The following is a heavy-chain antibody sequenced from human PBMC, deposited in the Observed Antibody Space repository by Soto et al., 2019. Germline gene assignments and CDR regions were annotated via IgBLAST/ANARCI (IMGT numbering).Heavy chain of an antibody. CDR1: AFTFSSYA. J-gene: IGHJ4*02. Sequence: LKRSCAASAFTFSSYAMHWVRQAPGKGLEWVVGISYAGSNKYYADYVKGRFNVSRDIYKNTLYLQRNSLRAEDTPVYYCAIDLRGYSYGYPDYWGEGTLVTVSS. CDR2: ISYAGSNK. CDR3: AIDLRGYSYGYPDY. D-gene: IGHD5-18*01. V-gene: IGHV3-30-3*01.